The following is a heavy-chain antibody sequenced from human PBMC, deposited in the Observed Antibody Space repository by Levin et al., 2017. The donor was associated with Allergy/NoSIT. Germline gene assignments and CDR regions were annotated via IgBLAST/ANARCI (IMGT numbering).Heavy chain of an antibody. V-gene: IGHV1-2*02. CDR1: GYTFTGYY. CDR3: AREHSRGCSSTSWEVCYFDL. CDR2: INPNSGGT. J-gene: IGHJ2*01. D-gene: IGHD2-2*01. Sequence: GGSLRLSCKASGYTFTGYYMHWVRQAPGQGLEWMGWINPNSGGTNYAQKFQGRVTMTRDTSISTAYMELSRLRSDDTAVYYCAREHSRGCSSTSWEVCYFDLWGRGTLVTVSS.